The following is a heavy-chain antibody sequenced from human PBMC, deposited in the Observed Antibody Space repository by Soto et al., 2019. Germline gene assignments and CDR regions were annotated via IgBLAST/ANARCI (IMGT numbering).Heavy chain of an antibody. J-gene: IGHJ3*02. CDR3: AHSGPYDILTGYYSPDAFDI. V-gene: IGHV2-5*02. CDR2: IYWDDDK. Sequence: QITLKESGPTLVKPTQTLTLTCTFSGFSLSTSGVGVGWIRQPPGKALEWLALIYWDDDKRYSPSLKSRLTITEDTSKNQVVLTMTNMDPVDTATYYCAHSGPYDILTGYYSPDAFDIWGQGTMVTVSS. CDR1: GFSLSTSGVG. D-gene: IGHD3-9*01.